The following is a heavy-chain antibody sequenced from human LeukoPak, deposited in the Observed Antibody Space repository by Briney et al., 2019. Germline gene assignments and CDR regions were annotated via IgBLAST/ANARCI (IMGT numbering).Heavy chain of an antibody. D-gene: IGHD6-13*01. CDR1: GGSISSGGYY. Sequence: SQTLSLTCTVSGGSISSGGYYWSWIRQHPGKGLEWIGYIYYSGSTYYNPSLKSRVTISVDTSKNQFSLNLSSVTAADTAVYYCARVDINSWHSCDYWGQGTLVTVSS. V-gene: IGHV4-31*03. CDR3: ARVDINSWHSCDY. CDR2: IYYSGST. J-gene: IGHJ4*02.